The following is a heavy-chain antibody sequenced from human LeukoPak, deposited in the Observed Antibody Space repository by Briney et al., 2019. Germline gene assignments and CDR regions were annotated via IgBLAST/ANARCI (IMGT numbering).Heavy chain of an antibody. J-gene: IGHJ3*02. CDR3: AKKPIVGATVDAFDI. V-gene: IGHV3-30*02. Sequence: GGSLRLSCAASGFTFSNYGMHWVRQAPGKGREWVASIRYEGRIKYYADSVKGRFTNSRDNYKHTLSLQMNSLRAQDTAVYYCAKKPIVGATVDAFDIWGQGTMVTVSS. CDR1: GFTFSNYG. CDR2: IRYEGRIK. D-gene: IGHD1-26*01.